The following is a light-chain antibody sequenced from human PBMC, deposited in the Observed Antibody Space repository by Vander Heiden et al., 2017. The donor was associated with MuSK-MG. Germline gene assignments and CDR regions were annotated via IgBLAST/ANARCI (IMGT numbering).Light chain of an antibody. CDR3: QQSYSTPYT. CDR2: AAS. V-gene: IGKV1-39*01. J-gene: IGKJ2*01. Sequence: DIQMTHSPSSLSASVGDRVTITCRASQSISSYLNWYQQKPGKAPKLLIYAASSLQSGVPSRFSGSASGTDFTLTISSLQPEDFATYYCQQSYSTPYTFGPGTKLEIK. CDR1: QSISSY.